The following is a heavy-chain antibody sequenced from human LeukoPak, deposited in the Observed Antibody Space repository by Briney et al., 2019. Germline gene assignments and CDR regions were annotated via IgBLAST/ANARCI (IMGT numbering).Heavy chain of an antibody. Sequence: SETLSLTCTVSGGSITSRSYYWGWIRQPPGKGLEWIGSIYYSGTTYYNPSLESRVAISVDTSKNQFSLRLTSVTAADTAVYFCARQTRFWSGYQLYFDYWGQGSLVTVSS. D-gene: IGHD3-3*01. V-gene: IGHV4-39*01. CDR1: GGSITSRSYY. J-gene: IGHJ4*02. CDR2: IYYSGTT. CDR3: ARQTRFWSGYQLYFDY.